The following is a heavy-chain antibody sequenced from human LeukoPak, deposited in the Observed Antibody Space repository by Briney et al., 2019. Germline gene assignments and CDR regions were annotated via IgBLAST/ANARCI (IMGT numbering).Heavy chain of an antibody. CDR1: GDSVSSNSAA. J-gene: IGHJ4*02. V-gene: IGHV6-1*01. CDR2: TYYRSKWYN. D-gene: IGHD6-13*01. Sequence: SQTLSLTCAISGDSVSSNSAAWNWIRQSPSRGLEWLGRTYYRSKWYNDYAVSVKSRITINPDTSKNQFSLQLNSVTPEDTAVYYRARELRPYSSSWYWYDYWGQGTLVTVSS. CDR3: ARELRPYSSSWYWYDY.